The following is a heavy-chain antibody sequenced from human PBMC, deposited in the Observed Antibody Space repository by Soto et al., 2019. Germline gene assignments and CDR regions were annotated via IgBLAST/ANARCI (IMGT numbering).Heavy chain of an antibody. CDR1: GFTFNSYV. V-gene: IGHV3-23*01. D-gene: IGHD4-17*01. J-gene: IGHJ4*02. Sequence: PGGSLRLSCTASGFTFNSYVRSWVRRAPGKGLEWVAVVSPSGENTNYADSVKGRFTISRDNSNNTVNLQMNSLRAEDTAIYFCAKTGFGDYDYWGPGALVTVSS. CDR3: AKTGFGDYDY. CDR2: VSPSGENT.